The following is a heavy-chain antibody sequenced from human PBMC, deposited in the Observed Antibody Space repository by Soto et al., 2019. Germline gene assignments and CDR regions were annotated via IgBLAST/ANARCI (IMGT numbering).Heavy chain of an antibody. Sequence: GGSLRLSCAASGFTYSTYTMHWVRQAPGKGLEWVAVISYDGNNKFYADSVKGRFTISRDSAKNSLYLQMNSLRAEDTAVYYCARFAVGATFDYWGQGTLVTVSS. CDR1: GFTYSTYT. D-gene: IGHD1-26*01. CDR3: ARFAVGATFDY. J-gene: IGHJ4*02. CDR2: ISYDGNNK. V-gene: IGHV3-30-3*01.